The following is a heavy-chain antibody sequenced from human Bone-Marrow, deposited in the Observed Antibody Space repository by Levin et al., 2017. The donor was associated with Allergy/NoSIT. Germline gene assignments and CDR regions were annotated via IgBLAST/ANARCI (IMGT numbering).Heavy chain of an antibody. CDR3: ARDVAGRSGF. CDR2: IDEGGSFT. CDR1: GFTFSSFW. V-gene: IGHV3-74*01. J-gene: IGHJ4*02. D-gene: IGHD2-15*01. Sequence: SCAASGFTFSSFWMHWVRQVPGKGLVWVSRIDEGGSFTDYADSVKGRFTISRDNAKNTLYLQMNSLGAEDTAIYYCARDVAGRSGFWGQGTLVTVSS.